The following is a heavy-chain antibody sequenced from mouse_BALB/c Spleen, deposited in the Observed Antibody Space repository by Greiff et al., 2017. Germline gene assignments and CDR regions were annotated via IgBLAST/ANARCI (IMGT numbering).Heavy chain of an antibody. Sequence: VQLKESGGDLVKPGGSLKLSCAASGFTFSSYGMSWVRQTPDKRLEWVATISSGGSYTYYPDSVKGRFTISRDNAKNTLYLQISSLKSEDTAMYYCAGRDGDAMDYWGQGTSVTVSS. D-gene: IGHD1-1*02. CDR3: AGRDGDAMDY. CDR2: ISSGGSYT. V-gene: IGHV5-6*01. J-gene: IGHJ4*01. CDR1: GFTFSSYG.